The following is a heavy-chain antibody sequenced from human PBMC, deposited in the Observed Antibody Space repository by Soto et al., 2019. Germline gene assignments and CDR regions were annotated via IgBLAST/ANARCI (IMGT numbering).Heavy chain of an antibody. CDR3: AREQADDWYHYGMDV. CDR1: GFTLSDYH. J-gene: IGHJ6*02. V-gene: IGHV3-11*01. D-gene: IGHD3-9*01. Sequence: QLVESGGGLVKPGGSLRLSCEASGFTLSDYHMSWFRQAPGKGLEWVSYITAIGNIIYYAASVKGRFTISRENAKNSLSLQMTSLRADDTAVYFCAREQADDWYHYGMDVWGQGTKVAVSS. CDR2: ITAIGNII.